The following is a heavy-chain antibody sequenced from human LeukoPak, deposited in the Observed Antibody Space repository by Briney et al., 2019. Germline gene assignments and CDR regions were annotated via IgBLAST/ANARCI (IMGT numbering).Heavy chain of an antibody. V-gene: IGHV1-8*03. J-gene: IGHJ6*03. CDR1: GYTFTSYD. CDR3: SRGASRLSYHFYMVV. CDR2: MNPNSGNT. Sequence: GASVKVSCKASGYTFTSYDINWVRQATGQGLEWMGWMNPNSGNTGYAQKFQGRVTITRNTSISTAYMELSSPTSGDTAVYYCSRGASRLSYHFYMVVWGKGTTVTVSS.